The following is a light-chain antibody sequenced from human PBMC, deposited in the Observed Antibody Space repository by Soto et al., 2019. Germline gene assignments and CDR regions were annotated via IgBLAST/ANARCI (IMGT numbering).Light chain of an antibody. Sequence: DIVMTHARLCLPVTPGEPACISCRSSQSLLHRNGNTYLDWYLQKPGQSPQLLIYLRSNRASGAPDRFSGSGSGTDFTLRISRVEAEDVGVYYCMQTLQTPLTFGPGTKVDIK. V-gene: IGKV2-28*01. CDR1: QSLLHRNGNTY. CDR3: MQTLQTPLT. J-gene: IGKJ3*01. CDR2: LRS.